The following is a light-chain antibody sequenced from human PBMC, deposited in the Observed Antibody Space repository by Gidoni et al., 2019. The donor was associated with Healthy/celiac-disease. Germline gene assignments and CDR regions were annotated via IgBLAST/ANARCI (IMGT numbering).Light chain of an antibody. CDR2: DAS. Sequence: DIALTQSPATLSLSPGERATLPCRASQSVSSYLAWYQQKPGQAPRLLIYDASNRATGIPARFSGSGSGTDFTLTISSLEPEDFAVYYCQQRSNWPWTFGQGTKVEIK. CDR1: QSVSSY. V-gene: IGKV3-11*01. CDR3: QQRSNWPWT. J-gene: IGKJ1*01.